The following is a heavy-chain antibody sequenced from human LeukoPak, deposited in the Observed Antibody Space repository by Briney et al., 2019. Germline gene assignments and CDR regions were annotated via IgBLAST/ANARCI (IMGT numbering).Heavy chain of an antibody. CDR1: GYSFTSYW. V-gene: IGHV5-51*01. Sequence: GESLKISCKGSGYSFTSYWIGWVRQMPGKGLEWMGIIYPGDSDTRYSPSFQGQVTISADKSISTAYLQWSSLKASDTAMYYCARRRCSGGSCYSFGTIDYWGQGTLVTVSS. D-gene: IGHD2-15*01. J-gene: IGHJ4*02. CDR3: ARRRCSGGSCYSFGTIDY. CDR2: IYPGDSDT.